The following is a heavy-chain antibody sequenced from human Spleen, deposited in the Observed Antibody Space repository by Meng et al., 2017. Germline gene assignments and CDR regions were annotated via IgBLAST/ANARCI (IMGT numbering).Heavy chain of an antibody. Sequence: QGQLVQSGAEVQEPGASVKVSCKPSGYPFTAYDIHWVRLAPGQRLEWMGWINVDNGNTKYSQHFQGRVTFTRDTSASTAYMELSSLRSEDTAVHYCARGRDPNYYDSRAYLGDYWGQGTLVTVSS. D-gene: IGHD3-22*01. CDR3: ARGRDPNYYDSRAYLGDY. CDR2: INVDNGNT. CDR1: GYPFTAYD. J-gene: IGHJ4*02. V-gene: IGHV1-3*01.